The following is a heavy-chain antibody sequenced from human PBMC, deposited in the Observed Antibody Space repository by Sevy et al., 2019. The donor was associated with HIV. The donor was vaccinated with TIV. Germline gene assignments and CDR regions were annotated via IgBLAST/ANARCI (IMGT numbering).Heavy chain of an antibody. V-gene: IGHV1-2*06. D-gene: IGHD3-10*01. Sequence: ASVKVSCKASGYSFSAYFLHWVRQAPGQGLEWMGRISPNSGGTVYAQKFRGRVTMTRDTSSTTAYMELTRLKSDDTALYYCSRASGPTVGAYFDSLGQGALVTVSS. CDR2: ISPNSGGT. CDR1: GYSFSAYF. J-gene: IGHJ4*02. CDR3: SRASGPTVGAYFDS.